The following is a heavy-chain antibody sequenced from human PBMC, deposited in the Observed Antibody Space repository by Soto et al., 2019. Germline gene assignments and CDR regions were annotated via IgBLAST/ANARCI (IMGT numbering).Heavy chain of an antibody. CDR2: TDPSASHT. CDR3: ARHAVGATRTDY. V-gene: IGHV5-10-1*01. CDR1: GYSFTSYW. D-gene: IGHD1-26*01. J-gene: IGHJ4*02. Sequence: GESLKISCKGSGYSFTSYWIRWVRQMPGKGLVWRGRTDPSASHTNHSPAFQGHVTISADKSISTAYLQWSSPKASDTAMYYCARHAVGATRTDYWDQGTLVTSPQ.